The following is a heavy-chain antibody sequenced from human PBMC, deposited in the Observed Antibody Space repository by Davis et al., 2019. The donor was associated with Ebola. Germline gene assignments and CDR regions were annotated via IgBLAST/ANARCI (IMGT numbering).Heavy chain of an antibody. CDR3: ARSPGIARYNWFDP. D-gene: IGHD6-13*01. V-gene: IGHV4-59*12. CDR2: IYYSGST. J-gene: IGHJ5*02. Sequence: MPSETLSLTCTVSGGSISSYYWSWIRQPPGKGLEWIGYIYYSGSTNYNPSLKSRVTISVDTPKNQFSLKLSSVTAADTAVYYCARSPGIARYNWFDPWGQGTLVTVSS. CDR1: GGSISSYY.